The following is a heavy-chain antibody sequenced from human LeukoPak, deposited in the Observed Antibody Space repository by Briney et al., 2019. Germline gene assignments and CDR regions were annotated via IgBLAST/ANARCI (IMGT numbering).Heavy chain of an antibody. CDR2: IYPGDSDT. V-gene: IGHV5-51*01. J-gene: IGHJ3*02. D-gene: IGHD3-3*01. CDR1: GYSFTTYW. Sequence: ESLKISCKGSGYSFTTYWIGCVRQMPGKGLEWMAIIYPGDSDTRYSPSFQGQVTISADKSISTAYLQWSSLKASDTAMYYCARQRRVAIFLKTHDAFDIWGQGTMVTVSS. CDR3: ARQRRVAIFLKTHDAFDI.